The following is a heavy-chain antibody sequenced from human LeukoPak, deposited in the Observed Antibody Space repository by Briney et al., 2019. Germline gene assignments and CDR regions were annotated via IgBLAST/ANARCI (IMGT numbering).Heavy chain of an antibody. CDR3: ARDYYDSSGFYYFDY. CDR2: IYYSGST. CDR1: GGSISSYY. V-gene: IGHV4-59*01. J-gene: IGHJ4*02. Sequence: SETLSLTCTVSGGSISSYYWSWTRQPPGKGLEWIGYIYYSGSTNYNPSLKSRVTISVDTSKNQFSLKLSSVTAADTAVYYCARDYYDSSGFYYFDYWGQGTLVTVSS. D-gene: IGHD3-22*01.